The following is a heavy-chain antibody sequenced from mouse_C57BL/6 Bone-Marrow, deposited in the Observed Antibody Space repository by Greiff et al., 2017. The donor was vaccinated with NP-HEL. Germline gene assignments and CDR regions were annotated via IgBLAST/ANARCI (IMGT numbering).Heavy chain of an antibody. CDR2: IWSGGST. D-gene: IGHD5-5*01. J-gene: IGHJ4*01. CDR3: ASYLNAMDY. Sequence: QVQLKESGPGLVQPSQSLSITCTVSGFSLTSYGVHWVRQSPGKGLEWLGVIWSGGSTDYNAAFISRLSISKDNSKSQVFFKMNSLQADDTAIYYCASYLNAMDYWGQGTSVTVSS. CDR1: GFSLTSYG. V-gene: IGHV2-2*01.